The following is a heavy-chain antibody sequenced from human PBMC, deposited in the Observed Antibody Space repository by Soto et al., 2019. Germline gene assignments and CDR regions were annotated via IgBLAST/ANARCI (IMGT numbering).Heavy chain of an antibody. Sequence: QITLKESGHTLVKPTQTLTLTCTFSGFSVTTTGVGVGWIRQPPGKALEWLALIYWDDDKRYSPSLKNRLTITKDTSKNHVVLRMTNMDPEDTATYYCGYRHSAYSNSYYFQSWGQATLVTVSS. CDR3: GYRHSAYSNSYYFQS. D-gene: IGHD6-6*01. CDR2: IYWDDDK. CDR1: GFSVTTTGVG. J-gene: IGHJ4*02. V-gene: IGHV2-5*02.